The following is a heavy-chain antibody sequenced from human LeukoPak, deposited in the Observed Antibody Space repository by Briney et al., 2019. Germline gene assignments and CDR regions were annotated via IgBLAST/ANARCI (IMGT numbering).Heavy chain of an antibody. CDR2: IYYSGST. Sequence: SQTLSLTCTVSGVSISSSGYYWSWIRQHPGKGLEWIGYIYYSGSTYYNPSLKSRVTISVDTSKNQFSLKLSSVTAADTAVYYCARTATFNYYYYAIDVWGQGTTVTVSS. CDR1: GVSISSSGYY. J-gene: IGHJ6*02. V-gene: IGHV4-31*03. CDR3: ARTATFNYYYYAIDV. D-gene: IGHD5-24*01.